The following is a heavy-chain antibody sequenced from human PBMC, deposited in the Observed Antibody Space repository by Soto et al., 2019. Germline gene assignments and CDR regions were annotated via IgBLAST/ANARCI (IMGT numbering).Heavy chain of an antibody. Sequence: QVHLVQSGAEVKKPGASVEVSGKASGYTFTSYGISWVRQAPGQGLEGMGWISAYNGNTNYAQKLQGRVTMTTDTATSTAYMELRSLRSDDTAVYYCARDPNTYYDLWSGSISDNWFDPWGQGTLVTVSS. J-gene: IGHJ5*02. CDR3: ARDPNTYYDLWSGSISDNWFDP. CDR1: GYTFTSYG. CDR2: ISAYNGNT. D-gene: IGHD3-3*01. V-gene: IGHV1-18*01.